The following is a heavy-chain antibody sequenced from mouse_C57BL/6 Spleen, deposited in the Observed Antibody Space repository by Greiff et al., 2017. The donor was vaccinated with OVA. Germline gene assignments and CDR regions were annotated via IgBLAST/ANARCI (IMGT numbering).Heavy chain of an antibody. CDR1: GFTFSSYA. V-gene: IGHV5-4*01. CDR2: ISAGGSYT. CDR3: ARDYSNNEDAMDY. J-gene: IGHJ4*01. Sequence: EVQLVESGRGLVKPGGSLKLSCAASGFTFSSYAMSWVRQTPEKRLEWVATISAGGSYTYYPDNVKGRFTISRDNAKNTLYLEMSDLKSEDTAMYYCARDYSNNEDAMDYWGQGTSVTVSS. D-gene: IGHD2-5*01.